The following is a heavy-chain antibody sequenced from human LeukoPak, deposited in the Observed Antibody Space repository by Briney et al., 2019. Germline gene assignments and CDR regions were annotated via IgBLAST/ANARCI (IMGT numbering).Heavy chain of an antibody. CDR2: IYHSGST. CDR3: ACSGSLRAYFDY. J-gene: IGHJ4*02. V-gene: IGHV4-30-2*01. D-gene: IGHD3-10*02. Sequence: SETLSLTCGVSGGSISSGGFSWSWIRQPPGKGLEWIGYIYHSGSTYYNPSLKSRVTISVDRSKNQFSLKLSSVTAADTAVYYCACSGSLRAYFDYWGQGTLVTVSS. CDR1: GGSISSGGFS.